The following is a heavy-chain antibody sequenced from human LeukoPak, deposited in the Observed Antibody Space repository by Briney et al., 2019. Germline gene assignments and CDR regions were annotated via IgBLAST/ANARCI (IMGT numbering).Heavy chain of an antibody. Sequence: GGSLRLSCAASGFTFSSYGMHWVRQAPGKGLEWVAFIRYDGSNKYYADSVKGRFTISRDNSKNTLYLQMNSLRAEDTAVYYCAKADSGSYGVLDAFDIWGQGTMVTVSS. CDR1: GFTFSSYG. J-gene: IGHJ3*02. D-gene: IGHD1-26*01. V-gene: IGHV3-30*02. CDR3: AKADSGSYGVLDAFDI. CDR2: IRYDGSNK.